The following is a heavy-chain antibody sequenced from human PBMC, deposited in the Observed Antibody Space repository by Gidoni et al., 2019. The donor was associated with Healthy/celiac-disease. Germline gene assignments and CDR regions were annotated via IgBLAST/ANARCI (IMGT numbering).Heavy chain of an antibody. Sequence: QVQLQESGPGLVKPSETLSLTCTVSGGSISSYYWSWIRQPPGKGLEWIGYIYYSGSTNYNPSLKSRVTISVDTSKNQFSLKLSSVTAADTAVYYCARSGRDRRGFFSGSYRYYFDYWGQGTLVTVSS. D-gene: IGHD1-26*01. V-gene: IGHV4-59*01. CDR1: GGSISSYY. J-gene: IGHJ4*02. CDR2: IYYSGST. CDR3: ARSGRDRRGFFSGSYRYYFDY.